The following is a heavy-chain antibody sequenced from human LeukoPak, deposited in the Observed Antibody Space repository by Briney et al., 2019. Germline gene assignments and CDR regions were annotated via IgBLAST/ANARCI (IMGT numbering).Heavy chain of an antibody. CDR2: ISAYNGNT. V-gene: IGHV1-18*01. J-gene: IGHJ5*02. D-gene: IGHD4-17*01. CDR1: GYTFTSYG. Sequence: ASVKVSCKASGYTFTSYGISWVRQAPGQGLEWMGWISAYNGNTNYAQKLQGRVTMTTDTSTSTVYMELRSLTSDDTAVYDCARDPALTVPTNWFDPWGQGTLVTVSS. CDR3: ARDPALTVPTNWFDP.